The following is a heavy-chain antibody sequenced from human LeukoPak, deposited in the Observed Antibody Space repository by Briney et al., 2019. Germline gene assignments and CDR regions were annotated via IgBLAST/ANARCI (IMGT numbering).Heavy chain of an antibody. Sequence: HPGGSLRLSCAASGFTFSSYAMSWVRQAPGKGLEWVSAISGSGGSTYYADSVKGRFTISRDNSKNTLYLQMNSLRAEDTAVYYCAKAESSSWYSISNWFDPWGQGTLVTVSS. J-gene: IGHJ5*02. D-gene: IGHD6-13*01. V-gene: IGHV3-23*01. CDR3: AKAESSSWYSISNWFDP. CDR1: GFTFSSYA. CDR2: ISGSGGST.